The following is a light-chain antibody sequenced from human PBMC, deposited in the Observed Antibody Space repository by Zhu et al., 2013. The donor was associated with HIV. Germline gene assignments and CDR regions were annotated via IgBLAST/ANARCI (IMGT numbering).Light chain of an antibody. CDR3: QQRGT. J-gene: IGKJ4*01. Sequence: DIQMTQSPSSLSASVGDRVTITCRASQSISSYLNWYQQKPGKAPKLLIYAASTLQSGVPSRFSGSGSRTEFTLTISSLQPEDFAVYYCQQRGTFGGGTKVEIK. V-gene: IGKV1-39*01. CDR2: AAS. CDR1: QSISSY.